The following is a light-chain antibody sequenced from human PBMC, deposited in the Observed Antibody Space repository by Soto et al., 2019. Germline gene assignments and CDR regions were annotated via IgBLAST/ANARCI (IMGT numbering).Light chain of an antibody. CDR3: QQGSNWPRT. Sequence: EMVLTQSPPTLSSSPGERATLSCRASQSVSSYLAWSQQKPGQAPRLLTFDASNRATGIPARFAGSGSGTDFTLTISSLEPEDFAVYYCQQGSNWPRTVGGGTKVEIK. CDR1: QSVSSY. CDR2: DAS. V-gene: IGKV3-11*01. J-gene: IGKJ4*01.